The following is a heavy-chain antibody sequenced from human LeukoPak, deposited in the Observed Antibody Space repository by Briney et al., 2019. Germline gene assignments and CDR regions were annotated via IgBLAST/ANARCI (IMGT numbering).Heavy chain of an antibody. CDR2: IYRSGST. D-gene: IGHD4-17*01. CDR3: ARGTYGYYMDV. Sequence: PSETLSLTCSGSNYSISNSLYWGWLRQPPGKGLEWIGSIYRSGSTFYNPSLKSRVTISLDTSKNQFSLKLSSVTAADKAVYFCARGTYGYYMDVWGKGTTVTVSS. J-gene: IGHJ6*03. V-gene: IGHV4-38-2*02. CDR1: NYSISNSLY.